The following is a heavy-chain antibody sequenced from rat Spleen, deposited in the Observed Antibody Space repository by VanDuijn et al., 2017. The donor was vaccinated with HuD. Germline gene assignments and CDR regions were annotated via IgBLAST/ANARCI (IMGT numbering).Heavy chain of an antibody. D-gene: IGHD1-9*01. Sequence: EVQLVESDGGLVQPGGSLELSCAASRFTFSNYAMNWVRQAPTKGLEWVASISPSGGSTYYRDSVKGRFTISRDNAKSTLSLQMDSLRSEDTATYYCARRHYGYTDYFDYWGQGVMVTVSS. CDR3: ARRHYGYTDYFDY. CDR2: ISPSGGST. J-gene: IGHJ2*01. CDR1: RFTFSNYA. V-gene: IGHV5S23*01.